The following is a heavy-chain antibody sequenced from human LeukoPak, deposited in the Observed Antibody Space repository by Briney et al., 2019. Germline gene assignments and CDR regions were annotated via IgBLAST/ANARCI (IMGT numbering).Heavy chain of an antibody. V-gene: IGHV3-33*01. D-gene: IGHD2/OR15-2a*01. CDR1: GFTFSSYG. J-gene: IGHJ4*02. CDR3: ARGPTRANSSDY. CDR2: IWYDGSNK. Sequence: GGSLRLSWAASGFTFSSYGMHWVRQAPGKGLEWVAVIWYDGSNKYYADSVKGRFTISRDNAKNSLYLQMNSLRAEDTAVYYCARGPTRANSSDYWGQGARLTVSS.